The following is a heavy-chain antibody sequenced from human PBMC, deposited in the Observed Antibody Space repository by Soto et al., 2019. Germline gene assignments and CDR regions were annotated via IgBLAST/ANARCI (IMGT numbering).Heavy chain of an antibody. V-gene: IGHV4-31*03. CDR1: GASITSGGYF. CDR2: IYYSGST. Sequence: QVQLQESGPGLVKPSQTLSLTCTVSGASITSGGYFWTWIRQHPGKGLEWIGYIYYSGSTYYNPSLKSRVTMSVDTSKKQFSLKRSSVTAADTAMYYCTRFAGATSDFWGQGTLVTVSS. CDR3: TRFAGATSDF. D-gene: IGHD3-10*01. J-gene: IGHJ4*02.